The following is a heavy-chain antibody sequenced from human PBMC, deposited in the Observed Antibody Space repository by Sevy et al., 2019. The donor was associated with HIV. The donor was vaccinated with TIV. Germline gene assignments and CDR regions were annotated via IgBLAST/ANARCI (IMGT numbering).Heavy chain of an antibody. CDR2: VYFSGGI. CDR1: GDSMNSATYS. CDR3: ARAEAFGLPENVFDL. V-gene: IGHV4-30-2*01. J-gene: IGHJ3*01. D-gene: IGHD2-21*01. Sequence: SETLSLTCEVSGDSMNSATYSWSWIRQPPGGGLEWIGYVYFSGGIYYNPSLESRVTISVDRSRNDFSLKLTSVTSADTAVYYCARAEAFGLPENVFDLWGQGTTVTVSS.